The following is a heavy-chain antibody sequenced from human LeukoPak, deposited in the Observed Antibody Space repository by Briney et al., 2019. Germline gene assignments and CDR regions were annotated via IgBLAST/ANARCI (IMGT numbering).Heavy chain of an antibody. J-gene: IGHJ4*02. D-gene: IGHD3-10*01. CDR1: GFTFSSYS. V-gene: IGHV3-48*01. CDR3: ARGSYGSGSLNFDY. Sequence: GGSLRLSCAASGFTFSSYSMMWVRQAPGKGLEWVSYISSSSTTIHYADSVKGRFTISRDNAKNSVYLQMNSLRAEDTAVYYCARGSYGSGSLNFDYWGQGTLVTVSS. CDR2: ISSSSTTI.